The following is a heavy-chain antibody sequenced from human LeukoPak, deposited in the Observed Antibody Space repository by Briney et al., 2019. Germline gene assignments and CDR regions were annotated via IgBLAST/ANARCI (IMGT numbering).Heavy chain of an antibody. CDR3: ARVFRGVVTSNWFDP. D-gene: IGHD2-21*02. J-gene: IGHJ5*02. Sequence: AETLTLTCTASGGSISGHYWTWIRQPPGKGLEWIGYISDNGSTNFNSSLQSRVTMSLDTSKNQFSLKLSPVTAADTAVYYCARVFRGVVTSNWFDPWGEGALVTVSS. CDR2: ISDNGST. CDR1: GGSISGHY. V-gene: IGHV4-59*11.